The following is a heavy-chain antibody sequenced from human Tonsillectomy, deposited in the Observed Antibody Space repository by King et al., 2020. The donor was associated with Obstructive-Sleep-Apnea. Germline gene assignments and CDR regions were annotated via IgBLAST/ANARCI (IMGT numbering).Heavy chain of an antibody. CDR3: ASGSGDYESSGSFDC. Sequence: QLQESGPGLVKPSETLSLTCTVSGGSISSSIYYWAWMRQPPGKGLEWIGSIYSNGNTYYNPSLKSRVTISVDTSKNQFSLKLSSVTAADTAVFYCASGSGDYESSGSFDCWGQGTLVTVSS. V-gene: IGHV4-39*07. CDR2: IYSNGNT. CDR1: GGSISSSIYY. D-gene: IGHD3-22*01. J-gene: IGHJ4*02.